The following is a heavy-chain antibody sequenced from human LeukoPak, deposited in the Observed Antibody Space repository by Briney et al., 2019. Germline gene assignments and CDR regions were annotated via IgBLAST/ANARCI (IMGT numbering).Heavy chain of an antibody. CDR2: IYVSGRT. J-gene: IGHJ5*02. Sequence: SETLSLTCTVSGGSISSSSYYWGWIRQPPGKGLEWIGRIYVSGRTNYNPSLKSRATISVDTSKNQFSLKLSSVTAADTAVYYCARWEEYGDSLGVLDNWFDPWGQGTLVTVSS. CDR3: ARWEEYGDSLGVLDNWFDP. CDR1: GGSISSSSYY. D-gene: IGHD4-17*01. V-gene: IGHV4-39*07.